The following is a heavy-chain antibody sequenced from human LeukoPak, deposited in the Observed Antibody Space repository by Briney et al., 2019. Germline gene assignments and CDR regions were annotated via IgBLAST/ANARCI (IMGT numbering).Heavy chain of an antibody. J-gene: IGHJ4*02. D-gene: IGHD1-26*01. CDR1: GFTFSSYG. V-gene: IGHV3-33*01. CDR2: IWYDGSNK. Sequence: GGSLRLSCAASGFTFSSYGMPWVRQAPGKGLEWVAVIWYDGSNKYYADSVKGRFTISRDNSKNTLYLQMNSLRAEDTAVYYCATLASGSYDYWGQGTLVTVSS. CDR3: ATLASGSYDY.